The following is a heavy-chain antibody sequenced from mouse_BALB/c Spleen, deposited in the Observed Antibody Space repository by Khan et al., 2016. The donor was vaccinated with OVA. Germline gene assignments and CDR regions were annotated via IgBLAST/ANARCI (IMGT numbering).Heavy chain of an antibody. J-gene: IGHJ3*01. CDR2: IDPGTGGT. CDR1: NYIFTDYE. V-gene: IGHV1-15*01. Sequence: QVQLQQSGAELVRPGASVTLSCKASNYIFTDYEVHWVKQTPVHGLEWIGAIDPGTGGTDYNQKFTGKATLTADKSSSTAYMELRSLTSEDSAVSYCISSYDVGWFAYWGQGSLVTVSA. CDR3: ISSYDVGWFAY. D-gene: IGHD2-12*01.